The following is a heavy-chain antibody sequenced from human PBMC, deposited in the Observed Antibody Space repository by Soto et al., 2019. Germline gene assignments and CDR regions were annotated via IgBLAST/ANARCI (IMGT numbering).Heavy chain of an antibody. Sequence: PSETLSLTCTVSGGSISSGGYYWSWIRQHPGKGLEWIGYIYYSGSAYYNPSLKSRVTMSVDTSKNQFSLKVSSVTAADTAVYYCARNAKDDWDFDYWGQGTLVTVSS. J-gene: IGHJ4*02. CDR1: GGSISSGGYY. CDR3: ARNAKDDWDFDY. CDR2: IYYSGSA. V-gene: IGHV4-31*03. D-gene: IGHD3-9*01.